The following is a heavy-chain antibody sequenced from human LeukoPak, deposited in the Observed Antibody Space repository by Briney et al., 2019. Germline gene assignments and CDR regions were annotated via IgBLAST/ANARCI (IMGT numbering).Heavy chain of an antibody. CDR1: GFTVSSSY. D-gene: IGHD3-3*01. Sequence: GGSLRLSCAASGFTVSSSYMSWVRQAPGKGLEWVSVIYSGSSTYYADSVKGRFTISRDNSKNTLYLQMNSLRAEDTAVYYCARDRYDFWSGTFDYWGQGTLVTVSS. CDR2: IYSGSST. J-gene: IGHJ4*02. CDR3: ARDRYDFWSGTFDY. V-gene: IGHV3-53*01.